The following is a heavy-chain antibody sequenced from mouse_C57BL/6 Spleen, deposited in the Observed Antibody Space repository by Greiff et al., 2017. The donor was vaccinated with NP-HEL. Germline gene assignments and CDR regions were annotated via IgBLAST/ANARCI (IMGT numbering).Heavy chain of an antibody. J-gene: IGHJ1*03. CDR2: IYPGSGST. D-gene: IGHD2-2*01. Sequence: VQLQQPGAELVKPGASVKMSCKASGYTFTSYWITWVKQRPGQGLEWIGDIYPGSGSTNYNEKFKSKATLTVDTSSSTAYMQLSSLTSEDSAVYYCARALYGYDRYFDVWGTGTTVTVSS. V-gene: IGHV1-55*01. CDR3: ARALYGYDRYFDV. CDR1: GYTFTSYW.